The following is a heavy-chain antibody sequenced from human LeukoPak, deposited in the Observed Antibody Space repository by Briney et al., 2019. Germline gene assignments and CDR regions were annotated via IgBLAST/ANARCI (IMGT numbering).Heavy chain of an antibody. D-gene: IGHD2-21*01. J-gene: IGHJ4*02. CDR2: ISYDGSNK. CDR3: ARAALRLLDY. V-gene: IGHV3-30-3*01. Sequence: GGSLRLSCAASGFTFSSYAMHRVRQAPGKRLEWVAVISYDGSNKYYADSVKGRFTISRDNSKNTLYLQMNSLRSEDTAVYYCARAALRLLDYWGQGTLVTVSS. CDR1: GFTFSSYA.